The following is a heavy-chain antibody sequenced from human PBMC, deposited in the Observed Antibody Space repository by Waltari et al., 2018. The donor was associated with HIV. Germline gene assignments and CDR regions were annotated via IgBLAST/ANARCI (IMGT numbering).Heavy chain of an antibody. CDR1: GYSFTNYW. V-gene: IGHV5-51*01. CDR3: ARRGDYFDSSGYYYGVGMDV. D-gene: IGHD3-22*01. Sequence: EVQLVQSGAEVKKPGESLKISCKGSGYSFTNYWIAWVRQMPGKGLEWMGMIYPGDSDTTYSPSFQGQVTISAYKSISTAYLQWSSLKASDTAMYFCARRGDYFDSSGYYYGVGMDVWGQGTTVTVSS. J-gene: IGHJ6*02. CDR2: IYPGDSDT.